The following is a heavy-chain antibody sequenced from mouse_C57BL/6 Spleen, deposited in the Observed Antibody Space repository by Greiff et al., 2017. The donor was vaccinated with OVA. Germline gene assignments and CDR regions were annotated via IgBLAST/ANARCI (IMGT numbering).Heavy chain of an antibody. CDR2: ISSGGSYT. CDR3: ARHGGYYFDY. Sequence: EVKLMESGGDLVKPGGSLKLSCAASGFTFSSYGMSWVRQTPDKRLEWVATISSGGSYTYYPDRVKGRFTISRENAKNTLYLQMSSLKTEDTAMYYCARHGGYYFDYWGQGTTLTVSS. J-gene: IGHJ2*01. V-gene: IGHV5-6*01. CDR1: GFTFSSYG.